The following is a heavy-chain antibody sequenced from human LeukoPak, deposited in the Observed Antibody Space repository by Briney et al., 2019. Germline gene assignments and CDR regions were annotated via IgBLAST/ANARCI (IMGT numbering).Heavy chain of an antibody. V-gene: IGHV3-74*01. CDR1: GFTFDDYA. CDR2: INSDGRDT. Sequence: PGGSLRLSCAASGFTFDDYAMHWVRQAPGKGLVWVSSINSDGRDTNYADFVKGRFTISRDNAKNTLYLRMNSLRDEDMAVYYCVRVDRAHYEILTGWAVADVFGVWGQGTRVTVSS. CDR3: VRVDRAHYEILTGWAVADVFGV. D-gene: IGHD3-9*01. J-gene: IGHJ3*01.